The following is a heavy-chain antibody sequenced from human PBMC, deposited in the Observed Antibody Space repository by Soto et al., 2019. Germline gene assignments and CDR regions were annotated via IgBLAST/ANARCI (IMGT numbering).Heavy chain of an antibody. CDR1: GFTFTNFA. D-gene: IGHD6-19*01. CDR3: ARGQGSGWYKFDY. Sequence: WGSLRLSCAASGFTFTNFAIICFGHSPGKGLEWVSGISYSGSRAYYADSVKGRFTISRDNSNNTLYLQMNTLRVEDTALYFCARGQGSGWYKFDYWGQGTQVTVSS. J-gene: IGHJ4*02. V-gene: IGHV3-23*01. CDR2: ISYSGSRA.